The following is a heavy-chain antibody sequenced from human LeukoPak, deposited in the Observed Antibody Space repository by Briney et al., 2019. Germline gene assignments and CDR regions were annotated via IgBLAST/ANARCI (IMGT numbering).Heavy chain of an antibody. J-gene: IGHJ4*02. CDR2: ISWNSGSI. Sequence: PGGSLRLSCAASGFTFADYAMHWVRQAPGKGLEWVSGISWNSGSIGYADSVKGRFTISRDNAKNSLYLQMNSLRAEDTALYYCAKDASGYDWAYFDYWGQGTLVTVSS. D-gene: IGHD5-12*01. CDR1: GFTFADYA. V-gene: IGHV3-9*01. CDR3: AKDASGYDWAYFDY.